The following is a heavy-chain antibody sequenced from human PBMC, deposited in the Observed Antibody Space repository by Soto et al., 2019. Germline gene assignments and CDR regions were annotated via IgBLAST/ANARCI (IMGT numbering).Heavy chain of an antibody. J-gene: IGHJ4*02. D-gene: IGHD4-17*01. V-gene: IGHV5-51*01. Sequence: GESLKISCKGSGYSFTSYWIGWVRQMPGKGLEWMGIIYPGDSDTRYSPSFQGQVTISADKSISTAYLQWSSLKASDTAMYYCARLRFGVYNSMGFSTSDYWGQGTLVTVS. CDR2: IYPGDSDT. CDR3: ARLRFGVYNSMGFSTSDY. CDR1: GYSFTSYW.